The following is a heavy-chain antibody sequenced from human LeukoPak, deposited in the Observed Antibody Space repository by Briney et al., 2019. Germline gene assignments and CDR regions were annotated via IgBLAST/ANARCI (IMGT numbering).Heavy chain of an antibody. D-gene: IGHD6-19*01. Sequence: GASLKISCKGSGYSFTSYWFSWLRRLPGKGLEWMGTIYPGDSDTRYSPSFQGQVTISADKSISTAYLQWSSLKASDTAMYYCARRGIAVALPDYWGQGTLVTVSS. CDR1: GYSFTSYW. V-gene: IGHV5-51*01. CDR2: IYPGDSDT. J-gene: IGHJ4*02. CDR3: ARRGIAVALPDY.